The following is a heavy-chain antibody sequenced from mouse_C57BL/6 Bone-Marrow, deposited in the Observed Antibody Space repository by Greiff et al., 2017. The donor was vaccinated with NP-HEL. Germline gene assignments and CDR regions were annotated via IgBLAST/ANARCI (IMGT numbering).Heavy chain of an antibody. CDR2: IYPGSGST. J-gene: IGHJ2*01. V-gene: IGHV1-55*01. CDR1: GYTFTSYW. Sequence: VQLQQPGAELVKPGASVKMSCKASGYTFTSYWITWVKQRPGQGLEWIGDIYPGSGSTNYNEKFKSKATLTVDTSSSTAYMQLSSLTSEDSAVYYCARWGGFPYYFDYWGQGTTLTVSS. CDR3: ARWGGFPYYFDY.